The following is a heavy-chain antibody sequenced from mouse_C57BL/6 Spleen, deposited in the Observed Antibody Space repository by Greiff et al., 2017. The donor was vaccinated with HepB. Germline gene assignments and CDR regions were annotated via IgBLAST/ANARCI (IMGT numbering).Heavy chain of an antibody. V-gene: IGHV1-52*01. CDR1: GYTFTSYW. CDR2: IDPSASET. J-gene: IGHJ2*01. Sequence: QVQLQQPGAELVRPGSSVKLSCKASGYTFTSYWMHWVKQRPIQGLEWIGNIDPSASETHYHPKFQAKATLTVDKSSSTASMQLSSLTSEDSAVYYCARWGIDYFDDWGQGTTLTVAS. CDR3: ARWGIDYFDD.